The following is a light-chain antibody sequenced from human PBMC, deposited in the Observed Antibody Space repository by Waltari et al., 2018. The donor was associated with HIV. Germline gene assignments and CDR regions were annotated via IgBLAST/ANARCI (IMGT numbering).Light chain of an antibody. CDR2: DVS. CDR3: KSKTSSSTPCV. V-gene: IGLV2-14*03. J-gene: IGLJ1*01. Sequence: QSALTQPASVSGSPGQSITISCTGTSSDVGGYNSVAWYQQHPGKAPKLIIYDVSNRPSLVPYRFSGSKSVNTASLTISGLQAEDEADYYCKSKTSSSTPCVFGTGTKVTVL. CDR1: SSDVGGYNS.